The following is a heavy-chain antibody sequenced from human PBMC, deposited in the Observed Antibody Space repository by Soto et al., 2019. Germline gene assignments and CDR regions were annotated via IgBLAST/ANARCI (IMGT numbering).Heavy chain of an antibody. Sequence: GESLKISCKGSGYSFTSYWISWVRQMPGKGLEWMGRIDPSDSYTNYSPSFQGHVTISADKSISTAYLQWSSLKASDTAMYYCARQDRDIVVVPAANYYYYYGMDVWGQGTTVTVSS. CDR3: ARQDRDIVVVPAANYYYYYGMDV. V-gene: IGHV5-10-1*01. D-gene: IGHD2-2*01. J-gene: IGHJ6*02. CDR1: GYSFTSYW. CDR2: IDPSDSYT.